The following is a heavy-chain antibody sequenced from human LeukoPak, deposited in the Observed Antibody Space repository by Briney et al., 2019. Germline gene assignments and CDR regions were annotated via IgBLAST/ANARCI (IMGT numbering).Heavy chain of an antibody. J-gene: IGHJ4*02. CDR1: GYTFSSYS. CDR2: ISSSSSYI. CDR3: ARESTTVTMETFFDY. D-gene: IGHD4-17*01. V-gene: IGHV3-21*01. Sequence: ASVKVSCKASGYTFSSYSMNWVRQAPGKGLEWVSSISSSSSYIYYADSVKGRFTISRDNAKNSLYLQMNSLRAEDTAVYYCARESTTVTMETFFDYWGQGTLVTVSS.